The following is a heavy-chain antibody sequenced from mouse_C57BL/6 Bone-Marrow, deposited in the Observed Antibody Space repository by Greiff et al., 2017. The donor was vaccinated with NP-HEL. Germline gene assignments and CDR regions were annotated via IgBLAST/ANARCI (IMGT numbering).Heavy chain of an antibody. V-gene: IGHV5-12*01. CDR3: ARRSDYDGSHCDY. Sequence: EVQVVESGGGLVQPGGSLKLSCAASGFTFSDYYMYWVRQTPEKRLEWVAYISNGGGSTYYPDTVKGRFTISRDNAKNTLYLQMSRLKSEDTAMYDCARRSDYDGSHCDYWGQGTTLTVSS. D-gene: IGHD1-1*01. CDR1: GFTFSDYY. J-gene: IGHJ2*01. CDR2: ISNGGGST.